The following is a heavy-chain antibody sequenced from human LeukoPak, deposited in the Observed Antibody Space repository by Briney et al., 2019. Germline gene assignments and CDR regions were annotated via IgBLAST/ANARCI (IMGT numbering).Heavy chain of an antibody. CDR2: INHSGST. V-gene: IGHV4-34*01. CDR1: GGSFSGYY. CDR3: ARGRKTQNWFDP. D-gene: IGHD1-14*01. J-gene: IGHJ5*02. Sequence: SETLSLTCAVYGGSFSGYYWSWIRQPLGKGLEWIGEINHSGSTNYNPSLKSRVTISVDTSKNQFSLKLSSVTAADTAVYYCARGRKTQNWFDPWGQGTLVTVSS.